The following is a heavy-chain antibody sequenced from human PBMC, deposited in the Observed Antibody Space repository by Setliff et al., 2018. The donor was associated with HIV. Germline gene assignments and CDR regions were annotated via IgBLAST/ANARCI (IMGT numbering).Heavy chain of an antibody. CDR1: GGSISSGSYY. CDR2: IYTSGST. J-gene: IGHJ6*02. CDR3: AREDYYYYDMDV. Sequence: KPSETLSLTCTVSGGSISSGSYYWNWIRQPAGKGLEWIGRIYTSGSTNYNPSLKSRVTISVDTSKNQFPLKLSSVTAADTAVYYWAREDYYYYDMDVWGQGTTVTVSS. V-gene: IGHV4-61*02.